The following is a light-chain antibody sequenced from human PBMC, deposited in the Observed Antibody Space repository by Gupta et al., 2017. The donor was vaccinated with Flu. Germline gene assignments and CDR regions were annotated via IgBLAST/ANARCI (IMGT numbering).Light chain of an antibody. J-gene: IGLJ1*01. Sequence: QSVLAQPPSASGTPGQRVTISCSGSSSNIGSNNVNWYLQVPGTAPKLLIDGKSERPSGVPARFAGSKSGTSASLAISGLQSEDEADYYCAVWDDSLTGHYVVGSGTTVTVL. CDR1: SSNIGSNN. V-gene: IGLV1-44*01. CDR2: GKS. CDR3: AVWDDSLTGHYV.